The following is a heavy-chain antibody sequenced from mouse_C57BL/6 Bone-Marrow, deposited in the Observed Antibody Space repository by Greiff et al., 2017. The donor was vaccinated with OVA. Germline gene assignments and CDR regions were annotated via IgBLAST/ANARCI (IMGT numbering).Heavy chain of an antibody. CDR2: IYPGGGYT. Sequence: QVQLQQSGAELVRPGTSVKMSCKASGYTFTNYWIGWAKQRPGNGLEWIGDIYPGGGYTNYNEKFKGKATLTADKSSSTAYMQFSSLTSEYSAIYYCATYDYDGYAMDYWGQGTSVSVSS. D-gene: IGHD2-4*01. V-gene: IGHV1-63*01. CDR1: GYTFTNYW. J-gene: IGHJ4*01. CDR3: ATYDYDGYAMDY.